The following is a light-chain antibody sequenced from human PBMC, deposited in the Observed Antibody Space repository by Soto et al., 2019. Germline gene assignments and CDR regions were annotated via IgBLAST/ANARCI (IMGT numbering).Light chain of an antibody. CDR3: QQYDDLPRT. V-gene: IGKV1-33*01. CDR2: DAS. J-gene: IGKJ2*02. CDR1: QDINDY. Sequence: DIQMTQSPSSLSASVGDRVTITCQASQDINDYLNWYQQKPGKAPKLLIYDASDLETGVPSRFSGSGSGTDFTFTISSLQHDDIATYYCQQYDDLPRTFGQGTKLEIK.